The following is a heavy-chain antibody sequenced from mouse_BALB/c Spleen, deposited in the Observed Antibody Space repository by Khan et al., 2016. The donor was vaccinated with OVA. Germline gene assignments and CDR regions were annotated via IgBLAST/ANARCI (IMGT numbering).Heavy chain of an antibody. CDR1: GYSITSEYA. Sequence: EVKLLESGPGLVKPSQSLSLTCTVTGYSITSEYAWNWIRQFPENKLEWMGYINYSGNTRFNPSLKSRTSITRDTSKNQFFLQLSSVTTEDTATYYCARKDYYDYDPFPYWGQGTLVTVSA. J-gene: IGHJ3*01. CDR3: ARKDYYDYDPFPY. V-gene: IGHV3-2*02. D-gene: IGHD2-4*01. CDR2: INYSGNT.